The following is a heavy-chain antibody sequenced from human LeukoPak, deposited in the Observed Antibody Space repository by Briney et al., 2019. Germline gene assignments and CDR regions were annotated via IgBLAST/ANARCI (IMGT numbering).Heavy chain of an antibody. D-gene: IGHD1-1*01. CDR2: IRYDGTNK. CDR3: AKDKDPWKSTAISDFDY. V-gene: IGHV3-30*02. J-gene: IGHJ4*02. CDR1: GFTFSTYG. Sequence: GGSLRLSCAASGFTFSTYGMHWVRQAPGKGLEWVAFIRYDGTNKYYADSVKGRFTISRDNSKNTLYLQMNSLRGEDTAVYFCAKDKDPWKSTAISDFDYWDQGTLVTVSS.